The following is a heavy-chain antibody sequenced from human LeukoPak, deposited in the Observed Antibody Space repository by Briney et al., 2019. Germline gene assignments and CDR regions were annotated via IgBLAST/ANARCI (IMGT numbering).Heavy chain of an antibody. CDR3: ARVGGDRVAY. Sequence: GGSLRLSGAASGLTVSSKYMSWVRQAPGKGLEWVSVMYNNGNTRYADSVKGRFTISRDNVKNMVYLQMNSLRSEDTAVYYCARVGGDRVAYWGQGTLVTVSS. CDR1: GLTVSSKY. V-gene: IGHV3-53*01. CDR2: MYNNGNT. D-gene: IGHD4-17*01. J-gene: IGHJ4*02.